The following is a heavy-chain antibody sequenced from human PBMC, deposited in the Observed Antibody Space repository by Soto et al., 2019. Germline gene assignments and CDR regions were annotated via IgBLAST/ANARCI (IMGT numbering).Heavy chain of an antibody. CDR1: GYSFTSFW. J-gene: IGHJ6*02. V-gene: IGHV5-10-1*01. Sequence: PGESLKISCKGSGYSFTSFWIGWGPQIPGKGLEWMGRIDPSDSYTNYSPSFQGHVTISADKSISTAYLQWSSLKASDTAMYYCARHGGFSSSPTYYYYGMDVWGQGTTVTVSS. CDR2: IDPSDSYT. CDR3: ARHGGFSSSPTYYYYGMDV. D-gene: IGHD6-6*01.